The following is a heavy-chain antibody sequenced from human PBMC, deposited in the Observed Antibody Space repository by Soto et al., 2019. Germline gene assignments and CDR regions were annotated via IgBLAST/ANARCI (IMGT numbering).Heavy chain of an antibody. D-gene: IGHD6-13*01. CDR2: VYRTGST. J-gene: IGHJ4*02. Sequence: SGTLSLTCAVSGCSIFTSNWWSWVRQPPGKGLEWIGEVYRTGSTNYNPSLESRLTISVDKSKNQFSLKLTSVTAADTAVYYCARARATIAAAAIFDCWGQGTLVT. CDR1: GCSIFTSNW. CDR3: ARARATIAAAAIFDC. V-gene: IGHV4-4*02.